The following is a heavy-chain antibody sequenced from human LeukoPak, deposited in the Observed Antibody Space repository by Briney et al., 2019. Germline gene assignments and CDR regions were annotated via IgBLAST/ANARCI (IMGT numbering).Heavy chain of an antibody. D-gene: IGHD6-19*01. CDR1: GGTFSSYA. Sequence: ASVKVSCKASGGTFSSYAISWVRQAPGQGLEWMGGIIPIFGTANYAQKFQGRVTITADESTSTAYMELSSLRPEDTAVYYCARQGSSGWYRNWFDPWGQGTLVTVSS. V-gene: IGHV1-69*13. J-gene: IGHJ5*02. CDR2: IIPIFGTA. CDR3: ARQGSSGWYRNWFDP.